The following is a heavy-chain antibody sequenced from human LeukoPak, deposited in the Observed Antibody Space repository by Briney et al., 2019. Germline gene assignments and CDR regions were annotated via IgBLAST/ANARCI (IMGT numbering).Heavy chain of an antibody. CDR3: ARGRVLRYFDWLFRFDY. J-gene: IGHJ4*02. V-gene: IGHV1-2*02. D-gene: IGHD3-9*01. Sequence: ASVKVSCKASGYTFTGYYMHWVRQAPGQGLEWMGWINPNSGGTNYAQEFQGRVTMTRDTSISTAYMELSRLRSDDTAVYYCARGRVLRYFDWLFRFDYWGQGTLVTVSS. CDR1: GYTFTGYY. CDR2: INPNSGGT.